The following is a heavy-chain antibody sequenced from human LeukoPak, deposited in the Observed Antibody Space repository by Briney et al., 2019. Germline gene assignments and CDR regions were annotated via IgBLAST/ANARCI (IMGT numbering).Heavy chain of an antibody. V-gene: IGHV3-23*01. CDR3: ARVNWNYVNSNWFDP. CDR2: ISGGGGT. Sequence: GGSLRLSCAASGFTFSNYAMSWVRQAPGKGLEWVSVISGGGGTYYADSVKGRFTVSRDNSKNTLYLQMNSLRAEDTAVYYCARVNWNYVNSNWFDPWGQGTLVTVSS. CDR1: GFTFSNYA. J-gene: IGHJ5*02. D-gene: IGHD1-7*01.